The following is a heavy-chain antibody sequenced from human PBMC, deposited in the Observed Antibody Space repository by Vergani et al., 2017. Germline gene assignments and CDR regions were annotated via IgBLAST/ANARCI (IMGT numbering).Heavy chain of an antibody. Sequence: QVQLQQWGAGLLKPSETLSLTCAVYGGSFSGYYWSWIRQPPGKGREWIGEINHSGSTNYNPSLKSRVTISVDPSKTQCALKLSSVTAADTAVYYCARGSRIPKKKEWWFDPWGEGTLVTVSS. J-gene: IGHJ5*02. CDR1: GGSFSGYY. V-gene: IGHV4-34*01. CDR2: INHSGST. CDR3: ARGSRIPKKKEWWFDP. D-gene: IGHD2-15*01.